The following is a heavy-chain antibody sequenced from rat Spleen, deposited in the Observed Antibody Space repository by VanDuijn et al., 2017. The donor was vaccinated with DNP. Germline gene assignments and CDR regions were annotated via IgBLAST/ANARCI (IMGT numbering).Heavy chain of an antibody. D-gene: IGHD3-1*01. Sequence: EVQLVESGGGLVQPERSLKLSCTASGFTFSDYNMAWVRQAPKKGLEWVATISYDGSRTYYRDSVKGRFTISRDNAKSTLYLQMNGLRSEDTATYYCARGSTSIYWYFDFWGPGTMVAVSS. J-gene: IGHJ1*01. CDR3: ARGSTSIYWYFDF. V-gene: IGHV5S10*01. CDR2: ISYDGSRT. CDR1: GFTFSDYN.